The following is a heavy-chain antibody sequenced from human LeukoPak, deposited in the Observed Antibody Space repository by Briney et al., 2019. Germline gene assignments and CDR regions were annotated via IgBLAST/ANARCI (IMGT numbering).Heavy chain of an antibody. CDR1: GYTFTGYY. J-gene: IGHJ5*02. CDR3: ARDWKGCGSTSCYTFGGHDWFDP. Sequence: ASVKVSCKASGYTFTGYYMHWVRQAPGQGLEWMGWINPNSGGTNYAQKFQGRVTMTRDTSISTAYMELSRLRSDDTAVYYCARDWKGCGSTSCYTFGGHDWFDPWGQGTLVTASS. D-gene: IGHD2-2*02. CDR2: INPNSGGT. V-gene: IGHV1-2*02.